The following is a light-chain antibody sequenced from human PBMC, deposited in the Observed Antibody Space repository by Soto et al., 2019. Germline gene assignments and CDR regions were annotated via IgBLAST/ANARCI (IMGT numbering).Light chain of an antibody. CDR1: QGIANY. V-gene: IGKV1-27*01. J-gene: IGKJ1*01. Sequence: DIQMTQSPSSLSASVGDRVTISCRASQGIANYLAWYQQKPGKVSELLIYAASTLHSGVPSRFSGSGSGTDFTLTISSLQPEDVASYYCQKDSSAPWTFGQGTKVEIK. CDR3: QKDSSAPWT. CDR2: AAS.